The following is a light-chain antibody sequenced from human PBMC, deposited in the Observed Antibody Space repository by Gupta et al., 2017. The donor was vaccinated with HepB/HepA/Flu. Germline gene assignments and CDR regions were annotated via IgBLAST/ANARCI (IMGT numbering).Light chain of an antibody. V-gene: IGKV3-15*01. CDR1: QSVSSN. J-gene: IGKJ4*01. CDR3: QQYNNGPLT. CDR2: GAS. Sequence: EIVMTQSPATLSVSPGERATLSCRASQSVSSNLAWYQQKPGQAPGLLIYGASTRATGIPARFSGSGSGTEFTLTISSLQSEDFAVYYCQQYNNGPLTFGGGTKVEIK.